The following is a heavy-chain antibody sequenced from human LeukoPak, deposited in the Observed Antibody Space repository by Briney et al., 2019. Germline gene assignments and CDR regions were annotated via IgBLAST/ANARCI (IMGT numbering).Heavy chain of an antibody. CDR2: LRGDGET. CDR1: GFIFRDYA. J-gene: IGHJ4*02. Sequence: PGGSLRLSCVASGFIFRDYAMSWVRQAPAGGLEWVSSLRGDGETFYTDSVKGRFALSRDHSRNTVYLQLNNLRFEDTAVYYCAKASWVSSADAVLWGQGTLVTVS. CDR3: AKASWVSSADAVL. V-gene: IGHV3-23*01. D-gene: IGHD3-16*01.